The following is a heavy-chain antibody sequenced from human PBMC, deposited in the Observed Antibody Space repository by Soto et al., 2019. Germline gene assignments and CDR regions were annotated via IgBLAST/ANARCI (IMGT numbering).Heavy chain of an antibody. V-gene: IGHV3-7*01. CDR3: ARDLDYYDSSGYYPSPDY. D-gene: IGHD3-22*01. CDR2: IKQDGSEK. J-gene: IGHJ4*02. CDR1: GFPFSSYW. Sequence: PGGSLRLSCAASGFPFSSYWMSWVRQAPGKGLEWVANIKQDGSEKYYVDSVKGRFTISRDNSKNTLYLQMNSLRAEDTAVYYCARDLDYYDSSGYYPSPDYWGQGNLVTVSS.